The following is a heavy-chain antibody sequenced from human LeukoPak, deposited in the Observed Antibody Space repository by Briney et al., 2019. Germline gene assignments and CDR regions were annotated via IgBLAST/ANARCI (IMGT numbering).Heavy chain of an antibody. CDR2: IYWDDDK. Sequence: TLSLTCTVSGGSIRSSYYYWGWIRQPPGKALEWLALIYWDDDKRYSPSLKSRLTITKDTSKNQVVLTMTNMDPVDTATYYCAHSRSSGWYFDYWGQGTLVTVSS. D-gene: IGHD6-19*01. J-gene: IGHJ4*02. V-gene: IGHV2-5*02. CDR1: GGSIRSSYYY. CDR3: AHSRSSGWYFDY.